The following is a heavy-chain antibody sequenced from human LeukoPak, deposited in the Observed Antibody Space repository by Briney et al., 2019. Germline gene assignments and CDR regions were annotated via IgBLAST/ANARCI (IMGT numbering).Heavy chain of an antibody. CDR1: GFTFSSYA. Sequence: GGSLRLSCAASGFTFSSYAMSWVRQAPGKGLEWVSAISGSGGSTYYADSVKGRFTISRDNSKNTLYLQMNSLRAEDTAVYYCAKDRLVVVAATGNDYWGQGTLVTVSS. D-gene: IGHD2-15*01. CDR2: ISGSGGST. V-gene: IGHV3-23*01. J-gene: IGHJ4*02. CDR3: AKDRLVVVAATGNDY.